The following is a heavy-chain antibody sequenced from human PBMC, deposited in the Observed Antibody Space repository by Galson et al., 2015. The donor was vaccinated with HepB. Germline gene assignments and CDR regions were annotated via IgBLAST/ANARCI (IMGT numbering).Heavy chain of an antibody. J-gene: IGHJ3*02. V-gene: IGHV1-46*01. CDR2: INPSGGST. CDR1: GYTFTSYY. CDR3: ARYYYDSSGYLTPGGAFDI. D-gene: IGHD3-22*01. Sequence: SVKVSCKASGYTFTSYYMHWVRQAPGQGLEWMGIINPSGGSTSYAQKFQGRVTMTRDTSTSTVYMELSSLRSEDTAVYYCARYYYDSSGYLTPGGAFDIWGQGTMVTVSS.